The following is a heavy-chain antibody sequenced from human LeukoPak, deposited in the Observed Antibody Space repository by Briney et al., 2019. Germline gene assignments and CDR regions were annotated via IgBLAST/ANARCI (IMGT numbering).Heavy chain of an antibody. Sequence: PGGSLRLSCAASGFTFSSYGMHWVRQAPGKGLEWVAFIRYDGSNKYYADSVKGRFTISRDNSKNTLYLQMNSLRAEDTAVYYCAKGPQIYSGSYDAFDIWGQGTMVTVSS. J-gene: IGHJ3*02. V-gene: IGHV3-30*02. CDR3: AKGPQIYSGSYDAFDI. CDR2: IRYDGSNK. CDR1: GFTFSSYG. D-gene: IGHD1-26*01.